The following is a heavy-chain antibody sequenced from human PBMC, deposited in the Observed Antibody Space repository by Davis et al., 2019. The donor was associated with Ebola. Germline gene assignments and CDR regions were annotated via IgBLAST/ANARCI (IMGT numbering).Heavy chain of an antibody. V-gene: IGHV3-30*02. CDR2: IRYDGSNK. J-gene: IGHJ2*01. CDR3: AKDVNWYFDL. Sequence: PGGSLRLSCAASGFTFSSYGIHWVRQAPGKGLEWVAFIRYDGSNKYYADSVKGRFTISRDNSKNTLYLQMNSLRAEDTAVYYCAKDVNWYFDLWGRGTLVTVSS. CDR1: GFTFSSYG.